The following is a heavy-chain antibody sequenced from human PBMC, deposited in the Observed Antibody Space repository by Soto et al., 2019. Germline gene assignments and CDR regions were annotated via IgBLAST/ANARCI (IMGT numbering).Heavy chain of an antibody. CDR2: ISYDGSNK. D-gene: IGHD2-2*02. Sequence: QVQLVESGGGVVQPGRSLRLSCAASGFTFSSYAMHWVRQAPGKGLEWVAVISYDGSNKYYADSVKGRFTISRDNSKNTLYLQMNSLRAEDTAVYYCARERTRYCSSTSCYMGVYYYYGMDVWGQGTTVTVCS. CDR3: ARERTRYCSSTSCYMGVYYYYGMDV. J-gene: IGHJ6*02. CDR1: GFTFSSYA. V-gene: IGHV3-30-3*01.